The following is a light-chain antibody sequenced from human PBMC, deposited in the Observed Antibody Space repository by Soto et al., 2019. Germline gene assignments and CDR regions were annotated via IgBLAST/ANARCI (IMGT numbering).Light chain of an antibody. Sequence: QAVVTQSPSASASLGASVKLTCTLSSGHSNYAIAWHQQQSEKGPRYLMKLNSDGSHSKGDGIPDRFSGCSSGAERYLAISSLESEDEADYYCQTWGSGIVVFGGGTKVTVL. J-gene: IGLJ2*01. V-gene: IGLV4-69*01. CDR2: LNSDGSH. CDR1: SGHSNYA. CDR3: QTWGSGIVV.